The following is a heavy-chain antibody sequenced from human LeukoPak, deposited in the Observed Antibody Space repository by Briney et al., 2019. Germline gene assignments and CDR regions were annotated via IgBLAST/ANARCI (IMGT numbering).Heavy chain of an antibody. CDR2: IKEDGSEK. Sequence: GGSLRLSCAASGFSFSTNWMTWVRQAPGKGLEWVANIKEDGSEKNYADSVKGRFTISRDNAKNSLYLQMNSLRAEDTAVYYCARGYTCGYWGQGTLVIVSS. CDR1: GFSFSTNW. J-gene: IGHJ4*02. CDR3: ARGYTCGY. V-gene: IGHV3-7*04. D-gene: IGHD5-18*01.